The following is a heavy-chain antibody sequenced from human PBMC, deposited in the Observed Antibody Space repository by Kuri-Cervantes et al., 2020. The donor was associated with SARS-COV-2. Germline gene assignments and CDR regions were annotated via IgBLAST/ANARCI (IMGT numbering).Heavy chain of an antibody. CDR3: ARALIAVAGKNYYGMDV. Sequence: ASVKVSCKASGYTFTGYYMHWVRQAPGQGLEWMGRINPNSGGTNYAQKFQGRVTMTRDTSISTAYMELSRLRSDDTAVYYCARALIAVAGKNYYGMDVWGQGTTGTVSS. CDR2: INPNSGGT. V-gene: IGHV1-2*06. CDR1: GYTFTGYY. J-gene: IGHJ6*02. D-gene: IGHD6-19*01.